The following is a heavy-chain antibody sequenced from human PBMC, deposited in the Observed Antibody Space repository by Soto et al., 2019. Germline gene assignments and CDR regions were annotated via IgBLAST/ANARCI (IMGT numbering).Heavy chain of an antibody. D-gene: IGHD2-15*01. J-gene: IGHJ4*02. CDR2: IGTAGDT. V-gene: IGHV3-13*01. Sequence: EVQLVESGGGLVQPGGSLRLSCAAAGFTFSNYDMHWVRQVTGKGLEWVSTIGTAGDTAYPCSVKGRFTISRETAKNSLYLQLTSLRAEDTAVYDCARGRLISMYYFDYCGQGTLVTVSS. CDR3: ARGRLISMYYFDY. CDR1: GFTFSNYD.